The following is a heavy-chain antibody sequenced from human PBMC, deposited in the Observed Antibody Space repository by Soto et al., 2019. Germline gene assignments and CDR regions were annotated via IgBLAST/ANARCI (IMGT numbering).Heavy chain of an antibody. Sequence: GGSLRLSCAASGFTFSIYGMHWVRQAPGKGLEWVAVISYDGSNKYYADSVKGRFTISRDNSKNTLYLQMNSLRAEDTAVYYCAKPELNYDFWSGYYGAWGQGT. CDR2: ISYDGSNK. J-gene: IGHJ5*02. V-gene: IGHV3-30*18. D-gene: IGHD3-3*01. CDR3: AKPELNYDFWSGYYGA. CDR1: GFTFSIYG.